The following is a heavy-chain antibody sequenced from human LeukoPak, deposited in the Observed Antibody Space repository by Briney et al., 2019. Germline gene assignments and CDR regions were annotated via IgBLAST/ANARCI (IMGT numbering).Heavy chain of an antibody. V-gene: IGHV3-15*01. Sequence: PGGSLRLSCVASGVTSRNSWMSWVRQAPGKGLEWVGRIKSKTDGGTTDYAAPVKGRFTISRDDSKNTLYLQMNSLKTEDTAVYYCTTETLTSGSTYFDYWGQGTLVTVSS. CDR3: TTETLTSGSTYFDY. D-gene: IGHD2-2*01. J-gene: IGHJ4*02. CDR2: IKSKTDGGTT. CDR1: GVTSRNSW.